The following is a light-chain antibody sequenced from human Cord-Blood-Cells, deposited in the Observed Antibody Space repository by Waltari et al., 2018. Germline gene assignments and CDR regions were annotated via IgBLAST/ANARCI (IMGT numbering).Light chain of an antibody. V-gene: IGKV1-39*01. CDR1: QSISSY. Sequence: DLQMTQSPSSLSASVGDRVTLTCRASQSISSYLNWYQQKPGNAPKLLIYAASSLQSGVPSRFSGSGSGTDFTLTISSLQPEDFATYYCQQSYSTPPTFGGGTKVEIK. CDR3: QQSYSTPPT. CDR2: AAS. J-gene: IGKJ4*01.